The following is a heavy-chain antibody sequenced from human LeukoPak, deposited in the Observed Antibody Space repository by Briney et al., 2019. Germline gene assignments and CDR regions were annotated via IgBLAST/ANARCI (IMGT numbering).Heavy chain of an antibody. Sequence: ASVKVSCEASGYTFTNYAISWVRQAPGQGLEWMGWISTDNGNTNSAQNFRGRVTMTTDTSTITAYMELRSLRSDDSAVYYCARLGYCSGRTCYSPYYYYGMDVWGQGTTVTVSS. CDR3: ARLGYCSGRTCYSPYYYYGMDV. CDR1: GYTFTNYA. V-gene: IGHV1-18*01. J-gene: IGHJ6*02. CDR2: ISTDNGNT. D-gene: IGHD2-15*01.